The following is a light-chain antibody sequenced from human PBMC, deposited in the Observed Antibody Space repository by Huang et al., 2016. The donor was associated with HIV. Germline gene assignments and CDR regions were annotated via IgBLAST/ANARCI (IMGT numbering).Light chain of an antibody. J-gene: IGKJ2*01. CDR2: MAS. CDR3: QQCYNMPYT. V-gene: IGKV4-1*01. Sequence: ILLTQSPDSLAVPLGERATLTCRSSRSLLFASNSKNFLAWYQQKPGQSPKLLMYMASVRESGVPGRFTGGGSGTEFTLTIASLQAEDVAVYYCQQCYNMPYTFGRGTRLEI. CDR1: RSLLFASNSKNF.